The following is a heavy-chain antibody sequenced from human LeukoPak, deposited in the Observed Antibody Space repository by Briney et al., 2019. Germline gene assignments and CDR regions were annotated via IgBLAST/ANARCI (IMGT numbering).Heavy chain of an antibody. V-gene: IGHV4-34*01. Sequence: PSETLSPTCTVYGGSFSGYYWSWIRQPPGKGLEWIGEINHSGSTNYNPSLKSRVTISVDTSKNQFSLKLSSVTAADSAVYYCARGIRRHYYGSGSYYNTGRRIGDYFDYWGQGTLVTVSS. CDR3: ARGIRRHYYGSGSYYNTGRRIGDYFDY. J-gene: IGHJ4*02. CDR1: GGSFSGYY. D-gene: IGHD3-10*01. CDR2: INHSGST.